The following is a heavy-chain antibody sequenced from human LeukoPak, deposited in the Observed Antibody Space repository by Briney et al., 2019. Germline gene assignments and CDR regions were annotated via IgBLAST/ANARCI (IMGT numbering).Heavy chain of an antibody. CDR2: IIPIFGTA. Sequence: SVKVSCKDSGDTFSSYAISWVRQAPGQGLEWMAGIIPIFGTANYAQKFQGRVTITTDESTSTAYMELSSLRSEDTAVYYCARDSPRTKRGSGYYNWGLGTLVTVSS. CDR1: GDTFSSYA. J-gene: IGHJ4*02. D-gene: IGHD3-3*01. V-gene: IGHV1-69*05. CDR3: ARDSPRTKRGSGYYN.